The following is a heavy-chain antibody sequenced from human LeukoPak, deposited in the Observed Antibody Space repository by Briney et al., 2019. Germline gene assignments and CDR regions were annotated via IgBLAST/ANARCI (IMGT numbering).Heavy chain of an antibody. CDR3: AKGQYYYDSSGYDY. V-gene: IGHV3-23*01. J-gene: IGHJ4*02. D-gene: IGHD3-22*01. Sequence: GGSLRLSCAASGFTFNIYVMSWVRQAPGKGLEWVSVISGSGGSTYYADSVKGRFTISRDNSKNTLYLQMNSLRAEDTAVYYCAKGQYYYDSSGYDYWGQGTLVTVSS. CDR1: GFTFNIYV. CDR2: ISGSGGST.